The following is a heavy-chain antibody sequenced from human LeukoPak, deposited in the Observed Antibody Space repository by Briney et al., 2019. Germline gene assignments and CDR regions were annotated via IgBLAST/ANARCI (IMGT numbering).Heavy chain of an antibody. CDR1: EFTFSSYG. Sequence: GGSLRLSCAASEFTFSSYGMHWVRQAPGKGLEWVAVIWYDGSNKYYADSVKGRFTISRDNSKNTLYLQMNSLRAEDTAVYYCAREGSRIAAAPSPDYWGQGILVTVSS. V-gene: IGHV3-33*01. J-gene: IGHJ4*02. CDR3: AREGSRIAAAPSPDY. CDR2: IWYDGSNK. D-gene: IGHD6-13*01.